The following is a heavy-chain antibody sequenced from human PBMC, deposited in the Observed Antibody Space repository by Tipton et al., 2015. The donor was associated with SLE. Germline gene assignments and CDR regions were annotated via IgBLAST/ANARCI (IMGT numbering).Heavy chain of an antibody. D-gene: IGHD6-13*01. CDR3: AKDGAAGIAAAGYWYFDL. V-gene: IGHV3-23*01. J-gene: IGHJ2*01. CDR1: GFTFSSYA. Sequence: GSLRLSCAASGFTFSSYAMSWVRQAPGKGLEWVSAISGSGGSTYYADSVKGRFTISRDNSKNTLYLQMNSLRVEDTAVYYCAKDGAAGIAAAGYWYFDLWGRGTLVTVSS. CDR2: ISGSGGST.